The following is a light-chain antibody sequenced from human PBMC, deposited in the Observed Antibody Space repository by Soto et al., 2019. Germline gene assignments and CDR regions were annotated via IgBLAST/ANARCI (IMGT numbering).Light chain of an antibody. V-gene: IGLV6-57*04. CDR3: QSYDSSTVV. Sequence: NFMLTQPHSVSESPGKTVTISCTRSSGSIASNYVQWYQQRPGSAPTTVFYEDNQRPSGVPDRFSGSIDSSSNSASLTNSGLKTEYDADYYCQSYDSSTVVFGGGTKLTVL. CDR1: SGSIASNY. J-gene: IGLJ2*01. CDR2: EDN.